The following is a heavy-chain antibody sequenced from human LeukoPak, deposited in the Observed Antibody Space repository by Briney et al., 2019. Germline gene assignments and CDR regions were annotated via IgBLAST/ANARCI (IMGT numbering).Heavy chain of an antibody. Sequence: GGSLRLSCAASRFTFSSYSMNWVRQAPGKGLEWVSSISSSSSYIYYADSVKGRFTISRDNAKNSLYLQMNSLRAEDTAVYYCAREGGSWNGYYYMDVWGKGTTVTVSS. V-gene: IGHV3-21*01. CDR2: ISSSSSYI. D-gene: IGHD1-1*01. CDR1: RFTFSSYS. J-gene: IGHJ6*03. CDR3: AREGGSWNGYYYMDV.